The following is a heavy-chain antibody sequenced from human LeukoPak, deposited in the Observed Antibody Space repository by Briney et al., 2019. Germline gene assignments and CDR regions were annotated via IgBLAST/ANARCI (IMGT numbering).Heavy chain of an antibody. CDR2: INPNSGGT. CDR3: ATARGGSYYGGNDY. V-gene: IGHV1-2*02. D-gene: IGHD1-26*01. J-gene: IGHJ4*02. Sequence: ASVKVSCKASGYTFTGYYMHWVRQAPGQGLEWMGWINPNSGGTNYAQKFQGRVTMTRDTSISTAYMELSSLRSEDTAVYYCATARGGSYYGGNDYWGQGTLVTVSS. CDR1: GYTFTGYY.